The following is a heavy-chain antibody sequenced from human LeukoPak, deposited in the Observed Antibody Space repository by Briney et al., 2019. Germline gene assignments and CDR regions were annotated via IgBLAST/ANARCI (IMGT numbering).Heavy chain of an antibody. CDR3: ARGDDYYDSSGYYAAKAFAN. D-gene: IGHD3-22*01. CDR2: IWYDGSNK. CDR1: GFSFRSYG. Sequence: PGGSLRLSCAASGFSFRSYGMHWVRRAPGKGLEWVAVIWYDGSNKYYADSVKGRFTISRDISKNTLFLQMNSLRAEDTAVYYCARGDDYYDSSGYYAAKAFANWGQGTLATVSS. J-gene: IGHJ4*02. V-gene: IGHV3-33*01.